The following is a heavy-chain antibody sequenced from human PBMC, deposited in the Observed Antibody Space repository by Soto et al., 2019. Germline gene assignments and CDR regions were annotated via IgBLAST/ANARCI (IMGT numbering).Heavy chain of an antibody. CDR3: AKEREADTSFDY. CDR1: GFTFSSYG. V-gene: IGHV3-30*18. CDR2: ISYDGSNK. D-gene: IGHD1-26*01. J-gene: IGHJ4*02. Sequence: QVQLVESGGGVVQPGRSLRLSCAASGFTFSSYGMHWVRQAPGKGLEWVAVISYDGSNKYYADSVKGRFTISRDNSKNTLYLQMNSLIAEDTAVYYCAKEREADTSFDYWGQGTLVTVSS.